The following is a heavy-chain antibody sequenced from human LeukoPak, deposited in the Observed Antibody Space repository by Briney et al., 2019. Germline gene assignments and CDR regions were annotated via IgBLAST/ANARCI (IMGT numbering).Heavy chain of an antibody. J-gene: IGHJ4*02. D-gene: IGHD3-22*01. CDR1: GYTFTTYP. CDR2: IDTNTGSP. Sequence: GASVKVSCKASGYTFTTYPINWVRQAPGQGLEWMGWIDTNTGSPTYAQGLTGRLVFSLDTSVSTAFLQINSLKAEDTALYYCVTGIDTTGYFNYWGQGTLVTVSS. V-gene: IGHV7-4-1*02. CDR3: VTGIDTTGYFNY.